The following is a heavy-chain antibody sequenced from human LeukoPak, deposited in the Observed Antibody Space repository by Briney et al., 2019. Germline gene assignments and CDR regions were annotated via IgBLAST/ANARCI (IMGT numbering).Heavy chain of an antibody. CDR3: VSDLCGGDDQ. D-gene: IGHD3-3*01. Sequence: GGSLRLSCAASGFTFNSYWMHWVRKAPGKGLVWVSRIDEDGKTIDYADSVKGRFTISRDNAKDTLYFQVSSLRDEDTAVYYCVSDLCGGDDQWGRGTLVTVSS. CDR2: IDEDGKTI. CDR1: GFTFNSYW. J-gene: IGHJ5*02. V-gene: IGHV3-74*01.